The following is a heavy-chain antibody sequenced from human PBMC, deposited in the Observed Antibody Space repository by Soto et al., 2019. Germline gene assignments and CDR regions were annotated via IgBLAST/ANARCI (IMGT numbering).Heavy chain of an antibody. J-gene: IGHJ4*02. D-gene: IGHD3-3*01. CDR2: ISSSSST. Sequence: EVQLVESGGGLVQPGGSLRLSCVASGFTFSTYSMNWVRQAPGKGLEWISYISSSSSTTYADSVKGRFTISRDNAKNSLYLQMNSLRDEDTAVYCCARTIWSGYFQADYWGQGTLVTVSS. CDR3: ARTIWSGYFQADY. V-gene: IGHV3-48*02. CDR1: GFTFSTYS.